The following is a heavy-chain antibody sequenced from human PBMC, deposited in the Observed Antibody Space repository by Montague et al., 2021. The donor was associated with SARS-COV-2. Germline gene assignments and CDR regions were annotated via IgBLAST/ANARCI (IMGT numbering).Heavy chain of an antibody. CDR2: ISTSSSYI. CDR3: ARDAYSNYGEGNYFDY. J-gene: IGHJ4*02. CDR1: GFTFSSYF. Sequence: FLRLSCAASGFTFSSYFMIWVRQAPGKGLEWVSSISTSSSYIYYADSVKGRFTISRDNAKNSLYLQMNSLRAEDTAVYYCARDAYSNYGEGNYFDYWGQGTLVTVSS. V-gene: IGHV3-21*01. D-gene: IGHD4-11*01.